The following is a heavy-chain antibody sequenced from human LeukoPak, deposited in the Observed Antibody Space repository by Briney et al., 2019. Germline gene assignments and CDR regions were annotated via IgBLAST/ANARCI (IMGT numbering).Heavy chain of an antibody. D-gene: IGHD1-26*01. J-gene: IGHJ4*02. Sequence: TGGSLRLSCAASGFTFSSYAMHWVRQAPGKGLEYVSAISSNGGSTYYANSVKGRFNISRDNSKNTLYLQVGSLRAEDMAVYYCARWGLLGQQIDYWGQGTLVTVSS. CDR3: ARWGLLGQQIDY. CDR2: ISSNGGST. V-gene: IGHV3-64*01. CDR1: GFTFSSYA.